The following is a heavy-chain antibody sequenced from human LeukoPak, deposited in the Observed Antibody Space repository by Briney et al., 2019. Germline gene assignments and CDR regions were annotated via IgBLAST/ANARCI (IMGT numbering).Heavy chain of an antibody. CDR2: VYYSGST. V-gene: IGHV4-59*01. CDR1: GASINSYY. CDR3: ARAKYFDSLSPFDY. J-gene: IGHJ4*02. D-gene: IGHD3-9*01. Sequence: SETLSLTCTVSGASINSYYWSWIRQPPGKGLEWIGYVYYSGSTNYNPSLNSRVTISVDTSKNQFSLKLSSVTAADTAVYYCARAKYFDSLSPFDYWGQGTLVTVSS.